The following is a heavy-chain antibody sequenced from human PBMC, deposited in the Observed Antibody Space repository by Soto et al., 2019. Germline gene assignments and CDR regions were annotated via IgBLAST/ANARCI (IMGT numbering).Heavy chain of an antibody. Sequence: PSETLSLTCAVYGGSFSGYYWSWIRQPPGKGLEWIGEINHSGSTNYNPSLKSRVTISVDTSKNQFSLKLSSVTAADTAVYYCARGYCGGGSCYSASPGGWFDPWGQGTLVTVSS. J-gene: IGHJ5*02. CDR3: ARGYCGGGSCYSASPGGWFDP. V-gene: IGHV4-34*01. D-gene: IGHD2-15*01. CDR2: INHSGST. CDR1: GGSFSGYY.